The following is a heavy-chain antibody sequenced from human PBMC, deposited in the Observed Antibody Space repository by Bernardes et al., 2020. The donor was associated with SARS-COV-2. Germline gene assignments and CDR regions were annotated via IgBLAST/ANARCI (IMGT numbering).Heavy chain of an antibody. CDR2: LNEDGTIT. V-gene: IGHV3-74*01. J-gene: IGHJ4*02. CDR3: VRDLAGARGS. Sequence: GGSLRLSCVVSGFTFNRYCMHWVRQAPGKGLEWVSRLNEDGTITTYADSVKGRFTISRDNAKSTLYLQMHSLGAEDTATYYCVRDLAGARGSWGQGTLVTVSS. D-gene: IGHD2-8*02. CDR1: GFTFNRYC.